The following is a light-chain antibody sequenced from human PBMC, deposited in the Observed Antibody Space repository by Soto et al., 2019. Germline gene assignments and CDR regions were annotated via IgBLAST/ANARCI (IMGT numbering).Light chain of an antibody. CDR2: GNS. CDR3: QSYDSSLSRV. Sequence: QSVLTQPPSVSGAPGQSVTISCTGSSSNIGAGYDVHWYQQLPGTAPKLLIYGNSNRPSGVPDRFSGSKSGTSASLAITGLQAEDEADYYCQSYDSSLSRVFGGGTKLTVL. V-gene: IGLV1-40*01. CDR1: SSNIGAGYD. J-gene: IGLJ2*01.